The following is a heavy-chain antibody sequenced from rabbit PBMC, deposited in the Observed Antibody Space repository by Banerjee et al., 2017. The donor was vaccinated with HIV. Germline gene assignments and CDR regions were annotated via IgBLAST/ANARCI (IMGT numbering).Heavy chain of an antibody. J-gene: IGHJ4*01. CDR3: ARGAGYAGYGYASYYFNL. CDR2: IYAGSSGST. D-gene: IGHD6-1*01. V-gene: IGHV1S40*01. CDR1: GFSFSSNA. Sequence: QSLEESGGDLVKPGASLTLTCTASGFSFSSNAMCWVRQAPGKGLEWIACIYAGSSGSTYYASWAKGRFTISKTSSTTVTLQMTSLTAADTATYFCARGAGYAGYGYASYYFNLWGPGTLVTVS.